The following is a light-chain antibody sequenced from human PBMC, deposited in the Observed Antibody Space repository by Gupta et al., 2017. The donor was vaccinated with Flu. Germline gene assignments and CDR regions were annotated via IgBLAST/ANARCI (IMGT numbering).Light chain of an antibody. CDR2: SDG. CDR3: ATWDDSLSNWG. J-gene: IGLJ3*02. CDR1: YSNVGFNS. Sequence: LSSAGRYSNVGFNSVHWYQQLPGAAPKLVLYSDGQGPSGVPDRFSGFKSGTSASLAISELRPEDEADYDGATWDDSLSNWGFGGGTRLTVL. V-gene: IGLV1-47*01.